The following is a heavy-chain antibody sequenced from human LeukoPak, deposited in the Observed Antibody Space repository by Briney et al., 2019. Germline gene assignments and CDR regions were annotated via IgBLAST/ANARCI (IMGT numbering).Heavy chain of an antibody. V-gene: IGHV5-51*01. Sequence: PGEVLQTSSQAYGYKFNANWIAWLRQMPGKGLEWMVMNNPDDSNTRYSTYFQGQVTISADKSVSIAYLQWCSLMASVTAMYYCARPNITSYYDSRGYDAFDVWGQGTMVIVSS. D-gene: IGHD3-22*01. J-gene: IGHJ3*01. CDR1: GYKFNANW. CDR2: NNPDDSNT. CDR3: ARPNITSYYDSRGYDAFDV.